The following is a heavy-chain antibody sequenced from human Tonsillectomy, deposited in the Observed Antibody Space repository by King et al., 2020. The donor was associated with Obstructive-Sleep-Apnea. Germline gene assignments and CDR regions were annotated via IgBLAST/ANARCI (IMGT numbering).Heavy chain of an antibody. CDR3: AIHLGAVAGLWYFDL. D-gene: IGHD6-19*01. J-gene: IGHJ2*01. V-gene: IGHV4-39*01. CDR2: IYYSGST. Sequence: LPLQESGPGLVKPAETLSLTCTVSGGSIRSRSYYWGWIRQPPGKGLEWIGSIYYSGSTYYNPSLKSRVTISVDTSKNQFSLKLSSVTAADTAVYYCAIHLGAVAGLWYFDLWGRGTLVTVSS. CDR1: GGSIRSRSYY.